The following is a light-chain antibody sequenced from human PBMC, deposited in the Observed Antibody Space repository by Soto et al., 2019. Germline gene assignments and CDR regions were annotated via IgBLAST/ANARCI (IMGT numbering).Light chain of an antibody. Sequence: DIQMTQSPFTLSASVGDRVTITCRASQSISSWLAWYQQKPGKAPKLLIYKASTLESGVPSNFSGSGSGTEFTLTISSLQPEDFVTYYCQQYNSYPWTFGQGTKVDI. CDR1: QSISSW. V-gene: IGKV1-5*03. CDR2: KAS. J-gene: IGKJ1*01. CDR3: QQYNSYPWT.